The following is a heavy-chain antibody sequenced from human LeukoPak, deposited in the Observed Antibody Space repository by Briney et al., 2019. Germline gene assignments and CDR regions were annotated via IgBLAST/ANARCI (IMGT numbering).Heavy chain of an antibody. CDR2: IYPGDSDT. CDR3: ARNSRPIGSGSYYYASNWFDP. D-gene: IGHD3-10*01. J-gene: IGHJ5*02. V-gene: IGHV5-51*01. Sequence: GESLKISCKGSGYSFTSYWIGWVRQMPGKGLEWMGIIYPGDSDTRYSPSFQGQVTISADKSIGTAYLQWSSLKASDTAMYYCARNSRPIGSGSYYYASNWFDPWGQGTLVTVSS. CDR1: GYSFTSYW.